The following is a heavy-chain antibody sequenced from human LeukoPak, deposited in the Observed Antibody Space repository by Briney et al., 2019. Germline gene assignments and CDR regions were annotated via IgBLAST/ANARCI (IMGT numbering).Heavy chain of an antibody. CDR2: INHSGST. D-gene: IGHD4-17*01. V-gene: IGHV4-30-2*01. CDR1: GGSISSGGYY. Sequence: TLSLTCTVSGGSISSGGYYWSWIRQPPGKGLEWIGYINHSGSTYYNPSLKSRVTISVDRSKNQFSLKLSSVTAADTAVYYCARLLPGGAMTTVTSPGLGWGQGTLVTVSS. CDR3: ARLLPGGAMTTVTSPGLG. J-gene: IGHJ4*02.